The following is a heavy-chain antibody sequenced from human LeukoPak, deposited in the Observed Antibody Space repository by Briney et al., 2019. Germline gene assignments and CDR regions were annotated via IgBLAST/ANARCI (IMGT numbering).Heavy chain of an antibody. Sequence: PGGSLRLSCAASRFTFSSYWMSWVRQAPGKGLEWVANIKQDGSEKYYVDSVKGRFTISRDKAKNSLSLQMNSLRAEDTAVYYCARHDRSGWFAFDYWGQGTLVTVSS. D-gene: IGHD6-19*01. J-gene: IGHJ4*02. CDR3: ARHDRSGWFAFDY. V-gene: IGHV3-7*01. CDR1: RFTFSSYW. CDR2: IKQDGSEK.